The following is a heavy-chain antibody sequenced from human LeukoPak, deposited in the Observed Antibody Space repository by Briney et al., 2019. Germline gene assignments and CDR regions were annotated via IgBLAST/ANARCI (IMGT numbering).Heavy chain of an antibody. CDR3: ARDRSSGYYSDAFDI. J-gene: IGHJ3*02. V-gene: IGHV4-59*12. CDR1: GGSISSYY. CDR2: IYYSGST. Sequence: SETLSLTCTVSGGSISSYYWSWIRQPPGKGLEWIGYIYYSGSTDYNPSLKSRVTISVDTSKNQLSLKLTSVTAADMAVYYCARDRSSGYYSDAFDIWGQGTMVTVSS. D-gene: IGHD3-22*01.